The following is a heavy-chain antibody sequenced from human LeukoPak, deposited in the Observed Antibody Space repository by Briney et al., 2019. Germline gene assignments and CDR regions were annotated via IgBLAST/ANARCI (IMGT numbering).Heavy chain of an antibody. CDR1: GFTFSSYG. V-gene: IGHV3-33*01. Sequence: GGSPRLSCAASGFTFSSYGMHWVRQAPGKGLEWVAVIWYDGSNKYYADSVKGRFTISSDNSKNTLYLQMNSLRAEDTAVYYCARDSQFRIVVVPAAPYGDWGQGTLVTVSS. CDR2: IWYDGSNK. CDR3: ARDSQFRIVVVPAAPYGD. J-gene: IGHJ4*02. D-gene: IGHD2-2*01.